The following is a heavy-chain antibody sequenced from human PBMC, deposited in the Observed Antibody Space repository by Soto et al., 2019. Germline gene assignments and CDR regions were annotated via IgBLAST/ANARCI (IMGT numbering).Heavy chain of an antibody. D-gene: IGHD3-3*01. J-gene: IGHJ6*03. Sequence: GGSLRLSCAASGFTFSSYSMNWVRQAPGKGLEWVSSISSSSSYIYYADSVKGRFTISRDNAKNSLYLQMNSLRAEDTAVYYCARDSGVWGEWLLLDQYYYYYMDVWGKGTTVTVSS. CDR1: GFTFSSYS. CDR3: ARDSGVWGEWLLLDQYYYYYMDV. CDR2: ISSSSSYI. V-gene: IGHV3-21*01.